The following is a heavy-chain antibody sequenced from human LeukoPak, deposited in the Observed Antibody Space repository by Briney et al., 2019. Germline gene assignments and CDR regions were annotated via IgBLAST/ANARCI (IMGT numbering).Heavy chain of an antibody. CDR1: GVSLRGYY. V-gene: IGHV4-34*01. CDR2: VNHEGDS. CDR3: ARGSNYVSDYYFDV. D-gene: IGHD4-11*01. J-gene: IGHJ6*03. Sequence: SETLSLTCAVYGVSLRGYYWSWVRQSPEKGLEWIGEVNHEGDSIYSPSLKSRLTLSVDMSKNQFSLNLRSVTAADTAVYFCARGSNYVSDYYFDVWGKGTTVIVSS.